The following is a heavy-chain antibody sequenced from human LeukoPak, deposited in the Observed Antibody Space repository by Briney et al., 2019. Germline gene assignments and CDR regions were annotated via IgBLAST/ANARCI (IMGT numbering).Heavy chain of an antibody. CDR1: GFTFSSYS. CDR3: ARGRVSPDV. Sequence: GGSLRLSCAASGFTFSSYSMNWVRQAPGKGLEWVSYISSSSSTIYYADSVKGRFTISRDNAKNSLHLQMNSLRGEDTAVYYCARGRVSPDVWGKGTTVAVSS. J-gene: IGHJ6*04. CDR2: ISSSSSTI. V-gene: IGHV3-48*04.